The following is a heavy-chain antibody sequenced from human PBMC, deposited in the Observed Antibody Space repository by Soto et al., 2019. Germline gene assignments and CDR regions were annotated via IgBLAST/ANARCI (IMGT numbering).Heavy chain of an antibody. CDR2: IAGSGAST. J-gene: IGHJ2*01. CDR3: VKSLVTTLTYNWYFDL. Sequence: EVQLLESGGRLVQPGGSLRLSCAASGFTLSSYAMTWVRQAPGMGLEWVSGIAGSGASTFYADSVKGRFSISRDKNTLFLQMNSLRADDTAVYYCVKSLVTTLTYNWYFDLWGRGTLVTVSS. V-gene: IGHV3-23*01. CDR1: GFTLSSYA. D-gene: IGHD4-4*01.